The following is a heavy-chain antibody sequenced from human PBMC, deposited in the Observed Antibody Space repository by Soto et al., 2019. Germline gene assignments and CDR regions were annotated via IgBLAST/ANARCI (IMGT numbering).Heavy chain of an antibody. D-gene: IGHD3-22*01. CDR3: ARAWPRGTMILVDSEKYAMDV. CDR2: IIPLFGTP. V-gene: IGHV1-69*01. CDR1: GGTFSRYG. Sequence: QVQLVQSGAEVKKPGSSVKVSCKASGGTFSRYGFSWVRQAPGQGLEWMGGIIPLFGTPDYAQRFQGRVTITAYESTTTIYMELSSLRSEDTAMYYCARAWPRGTMILVDSEKYAMDVWGQEDTVTV. J-gene: IGHJ6*02.